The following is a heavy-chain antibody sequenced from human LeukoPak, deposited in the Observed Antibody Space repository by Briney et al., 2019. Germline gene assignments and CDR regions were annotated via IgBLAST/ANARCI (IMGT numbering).Heavy chain of an antibody. D-gene: IGHD3-10*01. CDR1: GFTFSDNY. J-gene: IGHJ4*02. CDR3: AKKKPYGSGSYFFDY. Sequence: GGSLRLSCAASGFTFSDNYMTWVRQAPGKGLEWLSYISGNGGVIQYADSVKGRFTISRDNAKNSLYLQMNSLRAEDTAVYYCAKKKPYGSGSYFFDYWGQGTLVTVSS. V-gene: IGHV3-11*01. CDR2: ISGNGGVI.